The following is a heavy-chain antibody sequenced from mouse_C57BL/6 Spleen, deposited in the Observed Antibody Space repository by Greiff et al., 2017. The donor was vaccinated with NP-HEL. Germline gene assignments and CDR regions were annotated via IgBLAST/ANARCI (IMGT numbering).Heavy chain of an antibody. J-gene: IGHJ3*01. CDR3: ARGRDYYGYDGAWFAY. CDR1: GYTFTDYN. CDR2: INPNNGGT. D-gene: IGHD2-2*01. V-gene: IGHV1-18*01. Sequence: EVQLQQSGPELVKPGASVKIPCKASGYTFTDYNMDWVKQSHGKSLEWIGYINPNNGGTIYNQKFKGKATLTVDKSSSTAYMELRSLTSEDTAVYYCARGRDYYGYDGAWFAYWGQGTLVTVSA.